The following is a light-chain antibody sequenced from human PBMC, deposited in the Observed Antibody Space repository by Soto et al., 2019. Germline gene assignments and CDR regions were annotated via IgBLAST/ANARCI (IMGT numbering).Light chain of an antibody. J-gene: IGKJ4*01. CDR2: GAS. CDR1: NRVSSSY. CDR3: QQYSSSPLN. Sequence: IVFTHSPATLSLSPSERASLSFPGTNRVSSSYLAWYQQKPGQAPRLLIYGASSRATGIPARFSGSGSGTDFTLTISRLEPEDFAVYYCQQYSSSPLNFGGGTKVDIK. V-gene: IGKV3-20*01.